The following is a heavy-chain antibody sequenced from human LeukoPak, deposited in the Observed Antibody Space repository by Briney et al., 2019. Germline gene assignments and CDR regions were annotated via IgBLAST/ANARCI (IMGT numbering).Heavy chain of an antibody. CDR3: ARGRRNWNYGHDAFDI. V-gene: IGHV1-69*13. J-gene: IGHJ3*02. CDR1: GGTFSSYA. Sequence: ASVKVSCKASGGTFSSYAISWVRQAPGQGREWMGGSIPIFGTANYAQKFQGRVTITADESTSTAYMELSSLRSEDTAVYYCARGRRNWNYGHDAFDIWGQGTMVTVSS. CDR2: SIPIFGTA. D-gene: IGHD1-7*01.